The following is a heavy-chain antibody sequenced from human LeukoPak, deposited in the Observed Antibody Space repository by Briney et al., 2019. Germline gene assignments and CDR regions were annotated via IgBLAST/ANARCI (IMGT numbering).Heavy chain of an antibody. CDR2: IDTDEGST. V-gene: IGHV3-74*01. CDR1: GFTFSSYW. Sequence: GGSLRLSCAASGFTFSSYWMHWVRQAPGKGLVWVSRIDTDEGSTSYADSVEGRFTISRDNAKNTLYLQMNSLKAEDTAVYYCARDGSLPDYWGQGTLVTVSS. CDR3: ARDGSLPDY. J-gene: IGHJ4*02.